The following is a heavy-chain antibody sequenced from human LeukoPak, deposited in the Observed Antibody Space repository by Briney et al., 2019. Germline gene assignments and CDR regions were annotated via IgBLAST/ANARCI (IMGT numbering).Heavy chain of an antibody. CDR1: GYSFTSYW. Sequence: GESLKISCKGSGYSFTSYWIGWVRQLPGKGLEWMGIIYPGDSDTRYNPSFQGQVTISADKSISTAYLQWSSLKASDTAMYYCARHPVIAAAGTRSRSWFDPWGQGTLVTVSS. J-gene: IGHJ5*02. CDR2: IYPGDSDT. D-gene: IGHD6-13*01. CDR3: ARHPVIAAAGTRSRSWFDP. V-gene: IGHV5-51*01.